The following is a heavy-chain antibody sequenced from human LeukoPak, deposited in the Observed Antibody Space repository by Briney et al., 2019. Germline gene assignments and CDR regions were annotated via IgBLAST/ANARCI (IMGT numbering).Heavy chain of an antibody. Sequence: ASVKISCKASGYTFTINHIHWVRQAPGQGLEWMGWISAYNGNTNYAQKLQGRVTMTTDTSASTAYMELRSLRSDDTAVYYCARGGVDSGSYFGYFDYWGQGTLVTVSS. CDR2: ISAYNGNT. V-gene: IGHV1-18*04. CDR1: GYTFTINH. CDR3: ARGGVDSGSYFGYFDY. J-gene: IGHJ4*02. D-gene: IGHD1-26*01.